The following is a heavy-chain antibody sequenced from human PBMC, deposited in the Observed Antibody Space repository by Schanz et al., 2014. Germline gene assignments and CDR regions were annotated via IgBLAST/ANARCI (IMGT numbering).Heavy chain of an antibody. V-gene: IGHV3-23*04. CDR1: GFTFSSYL. J-gene: IGHJ4*02. D-gene: IGHD3-10*01. CDR3: AKDRRDNYGSGTFYFEH. Sequence: EVQLVESGGGLVQPGGSLTLSCAASGFTFSSYLMSWVRQAPGKGLEWVSGIGGSGGSTDYADSVKGRFTISRDTSKNTLYLQMSSLRAEDTALYFCAKDRRDNYGSGTFYFEHWGQGTLVTVSS. CDR2: IGGSGGST.